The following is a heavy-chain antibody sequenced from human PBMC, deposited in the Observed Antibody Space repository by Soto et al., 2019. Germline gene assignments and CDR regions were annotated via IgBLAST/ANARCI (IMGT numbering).Heavy chain of an antibody. J-gene: IGHJ3*01. CDR2: IYGGSST. D-gene: IGHD2-2*01. V-gene: IGHV3-53*01. Sequence: GGSLRLSCAASGFTVSSNYMNWVRQAPGKGLEWVSFIYGGSSTYYADSVKGRFTISRDNSKNTLNLPMNSLTGEDTAGSPHCCRNSWGQGTVVTVSS. CDR3: CCRNS. CDR1: GFTVSSNY.